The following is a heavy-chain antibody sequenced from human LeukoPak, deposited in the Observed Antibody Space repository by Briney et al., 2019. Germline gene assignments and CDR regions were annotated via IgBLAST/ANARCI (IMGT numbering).Heavy chain of an antibody. CDR2: IKQDGSEK. Sequence: GGSLRLSCAASGFTFSSYWMSWVRQAPGKGLEWVANIKQDGSEKYYVDSVKGRFTISRDNAKNSLYLQMNSLRAEDTAVYYCARDSPQYSSSWYRVSYYYYYMDVWGKGTTVTVSS. D-gene: IGHD6-13*01. V-gene: IGHV3-7*01. CDR3: ARDSPQYSSSWYRVSYYYYYMDV. CDR1: GFTFSSYW. J-gene: IGHJ6*03.